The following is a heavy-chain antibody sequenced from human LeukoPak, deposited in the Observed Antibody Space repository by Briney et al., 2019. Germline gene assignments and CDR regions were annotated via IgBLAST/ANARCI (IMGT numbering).Heavy chain of an antibody. CDR2: ISAYNGNT. CDR1: GYTFTSYG. D-gene: IGHD6-13*01. Sequence: GASVKVSCKASGYTFTSYGISWVRQAPGQGLEWMGWISAYNGNTNYAQKLQGRVTMTTDTSTSTAYMELRSLRSDDTAVYYCARWGALIAAAPLYAFDIWGQGTMVTVSS. CDR3: ARWGALIAAAPLYAFDI. V-gene: IGHV1-18*01. J-gene: IGHJ3*02.